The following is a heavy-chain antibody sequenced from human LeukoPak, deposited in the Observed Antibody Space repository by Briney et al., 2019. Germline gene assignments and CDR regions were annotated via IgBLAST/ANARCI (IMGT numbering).Heavy chain of an antibody. Sequence: GESLRLSCAASGFTFSDYWMSWVRQTPGKGLEWVSAITTSGHSTYYADSVKGRFTISRDNSKNTLYLQMNSLRVEDTAVYYCAKGSGDTWALDAFDLWGQGTMVTVSS. V-gene: IGHV3-23*01. CDR2: ITTSGHST. CDR1: GFTFSDYW. J-gene: IGHJ3*01. D-gene: IGHD2-15*01. CDR3: AKGSGDTWALDAFDL.